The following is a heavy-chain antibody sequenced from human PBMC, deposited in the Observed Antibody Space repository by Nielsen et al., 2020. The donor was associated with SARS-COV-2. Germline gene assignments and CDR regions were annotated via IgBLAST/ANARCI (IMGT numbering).Heavy chain of an antibody. CDR3: ARALDYYDSSSYYYNYFDY. D-gene: IGHD3-22*01. CDR1: GFTFDDYG. J-gene: IGHJ4*02. Sequence: GESLKISCAASGFTFDDYGMSWVRQAPGKGLEWVSGINWNGGSTGYADSVKGRFTISRDNAKNSLYLQMNSLRAEDTALYHCARALDYYDSSSYYYNYFDYWGQGTLVTVSS. V-gene: IGHV3-20*01. CDR2: INWNGGST.